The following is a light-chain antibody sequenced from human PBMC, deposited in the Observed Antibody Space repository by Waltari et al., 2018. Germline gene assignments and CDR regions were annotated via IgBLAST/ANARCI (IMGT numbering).Light chain of an antibody. CDR3: GSFISSTTGI. Sequence: QSALTQPDSGSGSPGQSITISCNGTSSDVGGYNYVSRYQKYPGKAPKLIIYDAINRPSGVSNRFSGSKSGNSASLTISGLQAEDEADYYCGSFISSTTGIFGGGTRLTVL. CDR2: DAI. J-gene: IGLJ2*01. V-gene: IGLV2-14*03. CDR1: SSDVGGYNY.